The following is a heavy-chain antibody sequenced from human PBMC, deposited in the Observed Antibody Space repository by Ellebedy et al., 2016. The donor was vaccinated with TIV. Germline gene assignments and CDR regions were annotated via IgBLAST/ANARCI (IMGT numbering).Heavy chain of an antibody. CDR2: ISAYNGNT. V-gene: IGHV1-18*01. CDR3: AVTYYYDSSGYAYYYYGMDV. Sequence: AASVKVSCKASGYTFTSYGISWVRQAPGQGLEWMGWISAYNGNTNYAQKLQGRVTMTTDTSTSTAYMELRSLRSDDTAVYYCAVTYYYDSSGYAYYYYGMDVWGQGTTVTVSS. J-gene: IGHJ6*02. D-gene: IGHD3-22*01. CDR1: GYTFTSYG.